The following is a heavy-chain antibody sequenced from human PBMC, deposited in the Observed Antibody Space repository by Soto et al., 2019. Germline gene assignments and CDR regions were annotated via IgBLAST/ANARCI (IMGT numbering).Heavy chain of an antibody. D-gene: IGHD5-12*01. J-gene: IGHJ5*02. CDR3: ARVAGGYSGYVDWFDP. CDR1: GGTFSSYT. V-gene: IGHV1-69*02. CDR2: IIPILGIA. Sequence: GASVKVSCKASGGTFSSYTISWVRQAPGQGLEWMGRIIPILGIANYAQKFQGRVTITADKSTSTAYMELSSLRSEDTAVYYCARVAGGYSGYVDWFDPWGQGTLVTVSS.